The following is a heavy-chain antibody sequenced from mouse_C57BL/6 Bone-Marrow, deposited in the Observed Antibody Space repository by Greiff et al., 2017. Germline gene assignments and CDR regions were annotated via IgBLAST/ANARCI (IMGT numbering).Heavy chain of an antibody. Sequence: EVQGVESGGGLVKPGGSLKLSCAASGFTFSSYAMSWVRQTPEKRLEWVATISDGGSYTYYPDNVKGRFTISRDNAKNNLYLQMSHLKSEDTAMYYCARTLYYYGSSTWFAYWGQGTLVTVSA. CDR2: ISDGGSYT. V-gene: IGHV5-4*01. CDR1: GFTFSSYA. J-gene: IGHJ3*01. CDR3: ARTLYYYGSSTWFAY. D-gene: IGHD1-1*01.